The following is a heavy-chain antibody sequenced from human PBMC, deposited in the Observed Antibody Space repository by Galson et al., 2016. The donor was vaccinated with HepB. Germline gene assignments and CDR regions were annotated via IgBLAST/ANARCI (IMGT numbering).Heavy chain of an antibody. J-gene: IGHJ3*01. D-gene: IGHD3-22*01. CDR3: ARDPYYYDSRGYTTGFDV. Sequence: SLRLSCAASGFIVNNNYMNWVRQAPGKGLEWVSVIYSDSSTYYADSVKGRFTISEDNSKNMLYLQMNTLRAEDTAVYYCARDPYYYDSRGYTTGFDVWGQGTMVTVSS. CDR1: GFIVNNNY. CDR2: IYSDSST. V-gene: IGHV3-53*01.